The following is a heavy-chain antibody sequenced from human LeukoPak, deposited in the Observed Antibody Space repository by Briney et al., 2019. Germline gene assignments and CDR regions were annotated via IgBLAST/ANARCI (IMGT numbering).Heavy chain of an antibody. D-gene: IGHD1-26*01. J-gene: IGHJ4*02. CDR3: ATQLWGSYHKAFDY. V-gene: IGHV4-59*05. CDR1: GGSISSYY. Sequence: SETLSLTCTVSGGSISSYYWSWIRQPPGKGLEWIGSFHYSGSTYYNPSLKSRVTISVDTSKNQLSLKLSSVTAADTAVYYCATQLWGSYHKAFDYWGQGTLVTVSS. CDR2: FHYSGST.